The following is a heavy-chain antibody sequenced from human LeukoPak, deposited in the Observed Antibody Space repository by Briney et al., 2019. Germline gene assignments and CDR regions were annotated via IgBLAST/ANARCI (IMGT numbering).Heavy chain of an antibody. CDR2: VSYDGSNQ. CDR3: ARDLRYFFDY. CDR1: GFTFSSYL. D-gene: IGHD5-12*01. J-gene: IGHJ4*02. Sequence: GGSLRLSCVASGFTFSSYLMHWVRQAPGKGLEWVAVVSYDGSNQYYADSVKGRFTISRDNSKNTLYLQMNSLRADDTAVYYCARDLRYFFDYWGQGTLVTVSS. V-gene: IGHV3-30-3*01.